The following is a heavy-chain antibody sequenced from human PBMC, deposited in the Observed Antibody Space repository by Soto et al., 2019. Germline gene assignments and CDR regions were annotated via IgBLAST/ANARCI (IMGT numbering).Heavy chain of an antibody. V-gene: IGHV1-8*01. CDR3: ARGRFLEWPLWFDP. CDR1: GYTFTSYD. J-gene: IGHJ5*02. D-gene: IGHD3-3*01. CDR2: MNPNSGNT. Sequence: QVQLVQSGAEVKKPGASVKVSCKASGYTFTSYDINWVRQATVQGLEWMGWMNPNSGNTGYAQKFQGRVTMTRNTSISTAYMELSSLRSEDTAVYYCARGRFLEWPLWFDPWGQGTLVTVSS.